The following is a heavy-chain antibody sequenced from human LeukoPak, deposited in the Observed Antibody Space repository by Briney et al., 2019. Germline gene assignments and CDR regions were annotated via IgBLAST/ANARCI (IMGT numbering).Heavy chain of an antibody. J-gene: IGHJ6*02. D-gene: IGHD6-19*01. Sequence: SVKVSCKASGGTFSSYAISWVRQAPGQGLEWMGVIIPIFGTANYAQKFQGRVTITADESTSTAYMELSSLRSEDAAVYYCARDRIAVAGTRYYYYGMDVWGQGTTVTVSS. CDR1: GGTFSSYA. CDR3: ARDRIAVAGTRYYYYGMDV. CDR2: IIPIFGTA. V-gene: IGHV1-69*13.